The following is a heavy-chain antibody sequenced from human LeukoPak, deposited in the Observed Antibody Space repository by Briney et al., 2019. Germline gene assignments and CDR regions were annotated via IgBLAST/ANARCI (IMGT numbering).Heavy chain of an antibody. CDR1: GYTFTSYD. V-gene: IGHV1-8*01. D-gene: IGHD3/OR15-3a*01. CDR2: MNPGSGNT. Sequence: GASVKVSCKASGYTFTSYDINWVRQTTGQGLECMGWMNPGSGNTGYAQKFQGRVTMTRNTSISTVYMEVSGLRSEDTAVYYCTRGGIIILGVATVVDYWGQGTLVTVSS. CDR3: TRGGIIILGVATVVDY. J-gene: IGHJ4*02.